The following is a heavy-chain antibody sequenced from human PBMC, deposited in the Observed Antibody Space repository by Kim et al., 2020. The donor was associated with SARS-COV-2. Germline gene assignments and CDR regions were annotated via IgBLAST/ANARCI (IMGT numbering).Heavy chain of an antibody. V-gene: IGHV4-39*01. CDR2: IYYSGST. J-gene: IGHJ6*01. CDR1: GGSISSSSYY. D-gene: IGHD2-2*01. Sequence: SETLSLTCTVSGGSISSSSYYWGWIRQPPGKGLEWIGSIYYSGSTYYNPSLKSRVTISVDTSKNQFSLKLISVTAADTAVYYCARTSEYQLLSYYYYGM. CDR3: ARTSEYQLLSYYYYGM.